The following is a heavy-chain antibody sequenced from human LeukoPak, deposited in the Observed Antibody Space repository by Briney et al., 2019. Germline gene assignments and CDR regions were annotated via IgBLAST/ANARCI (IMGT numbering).Heavy chain of an antibody. CDR1: GFTFSSYW. V-gene: IGHV3-7*01. Sequence: HPGGSLRLSCAASGFTFSSYWMSWVRQAPGKGLGWVASIKTDESEKYYVDSVKGRFTISRDNARNSLYLQMNSLRAEDTAVYYCASGCSSTSCYAGWGQGTLVTVSS. J-gene: IGHJ4*02. CDR2: IKTDESEK. D-gene: IGHD2-2*01. CDR3: ASGCSSTSCYAG.